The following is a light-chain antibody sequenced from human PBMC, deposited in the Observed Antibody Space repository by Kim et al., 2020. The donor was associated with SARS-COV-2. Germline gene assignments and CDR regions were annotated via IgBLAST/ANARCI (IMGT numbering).Light chain of an antibody. CDR3: QQYNNWPGT. CDR2: GAS. Sequence: EILMTQSPATLSVSPGERATLSCRASQSVSSNLAWYQQKPGQAPRLLIYGASIRATGIPARFSGSGSGTEFTLTISILQSEDFAVYYCQQYNNWPGTFGQGTKLEIK. V-gene: IGKV3D-15*03. J-gene: IGKJ2*01. CDR1: QSVSSN.